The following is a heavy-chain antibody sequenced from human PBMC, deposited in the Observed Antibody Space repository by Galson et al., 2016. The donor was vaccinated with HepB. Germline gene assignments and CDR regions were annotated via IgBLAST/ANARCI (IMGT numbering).Heavy chain of an antibody. D-gene: IGHD3-10*01. Sequence: ETLSLTCVVSGASVNSSNWWTWVRQAPGKGLEWVSSIDGSNDHIHYADSLKGRFTMSRDDAKNSLYLQMNSLRAEDTAVYFCGRGDAFDIWCHGAVVTVSA. CDR2: IDGSNDHI. V-gene: IGHV3-21*01. CDR1: GASVNSSN. CDR3: GRGDAFDI. J-gene: IGHJ3*02.